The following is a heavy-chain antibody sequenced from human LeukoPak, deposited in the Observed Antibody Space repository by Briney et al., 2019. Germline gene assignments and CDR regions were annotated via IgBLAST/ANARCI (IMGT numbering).Heavy chain of an antibody. J-gene: IGHJ4*02. CDR3: ARSSGWYGVDY. CDR1: GGSISSSNW. D-gene: IGHD6-19*01. V-gene: IGHV4-39*01. Sequence: PSETLSLTCAVSGGSISSSNWWSWVRQPPGKGLEWIGSIYYSGSTYYNPSLKSRVTISVDTSKNQFSLKLSSVTAADTAVYYCARSSGWYGVDYWGQGTLVTVSS. CDR2: IYYSGST.